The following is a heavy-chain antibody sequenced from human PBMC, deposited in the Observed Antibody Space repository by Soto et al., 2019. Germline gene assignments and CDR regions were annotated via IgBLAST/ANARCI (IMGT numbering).Heavy chain of an antibody. J-gene: IGHJ4*02. Sequence: PSETLSLTCTVSGGSISSYYWSWIRQPPGKGLEWIGYIYYSGSTNSNPSLKSRVTISVDTSKNQFSLKLSSVTAADTAVYYCARAPRGYSSGLDYWGQGTLVTVSS. CDR2: IYYSGST. D-gene: IGHD6-19*01. CDR1: GGSISSYY. CDR3: ARAPRGYSSGLDY. V-gene: IGHV4-59*01.